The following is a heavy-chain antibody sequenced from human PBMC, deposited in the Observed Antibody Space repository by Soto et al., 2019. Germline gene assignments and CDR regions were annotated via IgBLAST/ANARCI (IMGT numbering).Heavy chain of an antibody. CDR2: INHSGST. CDR3: AREKQAAAILNYYYMDV. CDR1: GGSFSGYY. V-gene: IGHV4-34*01. D-gene: IGHD6-13*01. J-gene: IGHJ6*03. Sequence: SETLSLTCAVYGGSFSGYYWSWIRQPPGKGLEWIGEINHSGSTNYNPSLKSRVTISVDTSKNQFSLKLSSVTAADTAVYYCAREKQAAAILNYYYMDVWGKGTTVTVSS.